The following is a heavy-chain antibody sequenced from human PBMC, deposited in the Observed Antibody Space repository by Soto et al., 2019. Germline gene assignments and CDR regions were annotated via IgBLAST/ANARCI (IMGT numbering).Heavy chain of an antibody. CDR3: ARTLYGDNVDY. CDR2: MNPNSGNT. J-gene: IGHJ4*02. Sequence: QVQLVQSGAEVKKPGASVKVSCKDSGYTCTSYAINWVRQATGQGLEWMGWMNPNSGNTGYAQKFQGRVTMTRNTSISTAYMELSSLRSEAPAVYYCARTLYGDNVDYWGQGTLVTVSS. V-gene: IGHV1-8*01. D-gene: IGHD4-17*01. CDR1: GYTCTSYA.